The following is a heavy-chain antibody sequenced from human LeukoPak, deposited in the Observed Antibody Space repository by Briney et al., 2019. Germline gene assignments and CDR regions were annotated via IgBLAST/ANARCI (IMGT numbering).Heavy chain of an antibody. CDR3: ARHFFDWFRMKWFDP. CDR2: IYHSGST. J-gene: IGHJ5*02. V-gene: IGHV4-38-2*02. D-gene: IGHD3-9*01. Sequence: PSETLSLTCTVSGYSISSGYYWGWIRQPPGKGLEWIGSIYHSGSTYYNPSLKSRVTISADTSENQFSLKLSSVTAADTAVYYCARHFFDWFRMKWFDPWGQGTLVTVSS. CDR1: GYSISSGYY.